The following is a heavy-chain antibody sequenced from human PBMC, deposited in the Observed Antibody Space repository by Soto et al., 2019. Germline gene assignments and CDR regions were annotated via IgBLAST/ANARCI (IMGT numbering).Heavy chain of an antibody. CDR3: ARARRRGCSGGSCYDPFDY. Sequence: EVQLVESGGGLVQPGGSLRLSCAASGFTVSSNYMSWVRQAPGKGLEWVSVIYSGGSTYYADSVKGRFTISRHNSKNTPYLQMNSLRAEDTAVYYCARARRRGCSGGSCYDPFDYWGQGTLVTVSS. CDR2: IYSGGST. J-gene: IGHJ4*02. V-gene: IGHV3-53*04. D-gene: IGHD2-15*01. CDR1: GFTVSSNY.